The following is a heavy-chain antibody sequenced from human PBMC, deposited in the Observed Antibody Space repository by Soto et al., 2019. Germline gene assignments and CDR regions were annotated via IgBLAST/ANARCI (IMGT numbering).Heavy chain of an antibody. V-gene: IGHV1-18*01. CDR1: GYTFTSYG. D-gene: IGHD1-1*01. CDR2: ISAHNGNT. CDR3: ARGRYGDY. Sequence: QVHLVQSGAEVKKPGASVKVSCKASGYTFTSYGITWVRQAPGQGLEWMGWISAHNGNTDYAKKLQGRVIVTRDTSTSTAYMELRSLISDDSALYYCARGRYGDYWGQGALVTVSS. J-gene: IGHJ4*02.